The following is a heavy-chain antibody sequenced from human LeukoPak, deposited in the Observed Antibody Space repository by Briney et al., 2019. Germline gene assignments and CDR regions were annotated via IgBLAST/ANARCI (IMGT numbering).Heavy chain of an antibody. V-gene: IGHV4-59*01. Sequence: SETLSLTCTLSGGSISSYYCSWIRQPPGKGLEWIGYIYYSGSTNYNPSLKSRVTISVDTSKNQFSLKLSSVTAADTAVYYCARVSDNWNDPNWFDPWGQGTLVTVSS. D-gene: IGHD1-1*01. CDR1: GGSISSYY. J-gene: IGHJ5*02. CDR2: IYYSGST. CDR3: ARVSDNWNDPNWFDP.